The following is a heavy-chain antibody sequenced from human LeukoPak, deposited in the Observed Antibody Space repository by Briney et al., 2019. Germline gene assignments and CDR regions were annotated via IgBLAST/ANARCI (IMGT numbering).Heavy chain of an antibody. Sequence: ASVKVSCKAPGYTFTSYGISWLRQAPGQGLEWMGWISAYNGNTNYAQKPQGRVTMTTDTSTSTAYMELRSLRSDDTAVYYCARYIAVAGGNYYYYMDVWGKGTTVTVSS. CDR3: ARYIAVAGGNYYYYMDV. CDR1: GYTFTSYG. J-gene: IGHJ6*03. CDR2: ISAYNGNT. D-gene: IGHD6-19*01. V-gene: IGHV1-18*01.